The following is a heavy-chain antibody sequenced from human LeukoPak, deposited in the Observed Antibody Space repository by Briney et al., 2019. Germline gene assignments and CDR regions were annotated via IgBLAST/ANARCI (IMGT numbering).Heavy chain of an antibody. CDR3: ARDTGYNTFDY. D-gene: IGHD5-24*01. V-gene: IGHV3-7*05. J-gene: IGHJ4*02. CDR2: IKEDGSDK. Sequence: GGSLRLSCAASGFTFSNYWMSWVRQAPGKGLEWVASIKEDGSDKYYVDSVKGRFTISRDNAKNSQYLQMNSLRAEDTAVYYCARDTGYNTFDYWGQGTLVTVSS. CDR1: GFTFSNYW.